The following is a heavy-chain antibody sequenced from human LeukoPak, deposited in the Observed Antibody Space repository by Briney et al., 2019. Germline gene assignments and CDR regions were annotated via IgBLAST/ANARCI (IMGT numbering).Heavy chain of an antibody. D-gene: IGHD1-26*01. CDR2: MNPNSGNT. CDR3: ARGGSGSYGVDY. J-gene: IGHJ4*02. CDR1: GYTFTSYD. V-gene: IGHV1-8*01. Sequence: ASVKVSCKASGYTFTSYDINWVRRATGQGLEWMGWMNPNSGNTGYAQKFQGRVTMTRNTSISTAYMELSSLRSEDTAVYYCARGGSGSYGVDYWGQGTLVTVSS.